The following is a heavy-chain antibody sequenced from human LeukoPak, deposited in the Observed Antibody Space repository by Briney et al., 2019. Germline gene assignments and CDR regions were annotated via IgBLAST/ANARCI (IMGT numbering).Heavy chain of an antibody. J-gene: IGHJ4*02. CDR1: GFTFSSYA. Sequence: GGSLRLSCAASGFTFSSYAMHWVRQAPGKGLEWVAVISYDGSNKYYADSVKGRFTISRDNSKNTLYLQMNSLRAEDTAVYYCARSPSPGIAAAAQGYFDYWGQGTLVTVSS. D-gene: IGHD6-13*01. CDR2: ISYDGSNK. CDR3: ARSPSPGIAAAAQGYFDY. V-gene: IGHV3-30-3*01.